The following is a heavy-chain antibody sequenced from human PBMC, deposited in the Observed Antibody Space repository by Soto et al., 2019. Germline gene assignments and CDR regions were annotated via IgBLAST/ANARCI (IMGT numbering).Heavy chain of an antibody. V-gene: IGHV1-46*01. CDR2: INPSGGST. J-gene: IGHJ6*02. CDR3: ARVGSGWYVFEYYYYGMDV. CDR1: GYTFTSYY. D-gene: IGHD6-19*01. Sequence: ASVQVSCKASGYTFTSYYMHWVRQAPGQGLEWMGIINPSGGSTSYAQKFQGRVTMTRDTSTSTVYMELSSLRSEDTAVYYCARVGSGWYVFEYYYYGMDVWGQGTTVTVSS.